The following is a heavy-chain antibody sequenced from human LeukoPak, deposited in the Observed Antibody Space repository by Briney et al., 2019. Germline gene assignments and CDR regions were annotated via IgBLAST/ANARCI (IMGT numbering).Heavy chain of an antibody. D-gene: IGHD3-22*01. CDR3: ARVGPATYYYDSSGYYYDY. CDR1: GFTFSDYY. Sequence: PGGSLRLSCAASGFTFSDYYMSWIRQAPGKGLEWVSYISSSGSTIYYADSVKGRFTISRDNAKNSLYLQMNSLRAEDTAVYYCARVGPATYYYDSSGYYYDYWGQGTLVTVP. CDR2: ISSSGSTI. J-gene: IGHJ4*02. V-gene: IGHV3-11*01.